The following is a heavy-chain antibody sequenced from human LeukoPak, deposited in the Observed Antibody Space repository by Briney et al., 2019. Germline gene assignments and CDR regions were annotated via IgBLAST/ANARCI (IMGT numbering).Heavy chain of an antibody. J-gene: IGHJ4*02. CDR2: IIPIFGTT. CDR1: GGTFSNYA. D-gene: IGHD3-22*01. Sequence: GASVKVSCKASGGTFSNYAISWVRQAPGQGLEWMGGIIPIFGTTNYAQKFQGRVTITTDESTSTAYMELSSLRSEDTAVYYCARGGEANYYDTSGYYLYYYWGQGTLVTVSS. V-gene: IGHV1-69*05. CDR3: ARGGEANYYDTSGYYLYYY.